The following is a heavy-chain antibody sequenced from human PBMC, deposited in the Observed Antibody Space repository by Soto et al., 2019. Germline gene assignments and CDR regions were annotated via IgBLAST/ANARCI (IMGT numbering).Heavy chain of an antibody. CDR3: ARVIAVSNPSDY. CDR1: GFSLSSYN. D-gene: IGHD6-19*01. J-gene: IGHJ4*02. CDR2: ISSRSKYV. V-gene: IGHV3-21*01. Sequence: GSLRLSCAASGFSLSSYNMFWVRQAPGKGLEWVSYISSRSKYVYYADSVKGRFTISRDNAKNSLYLEMNSLRVGDAAVYYCARVIAVSNPSDYWGQGTLVTVSS.